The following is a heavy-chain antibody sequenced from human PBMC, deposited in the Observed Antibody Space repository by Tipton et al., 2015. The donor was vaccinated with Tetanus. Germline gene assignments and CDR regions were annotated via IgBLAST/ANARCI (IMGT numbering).Heavy chain of an antibody. CDR3: AREDGGPTLDYFDS. Sequence: SLRLSCAASGFSFRSYGMHWVRQAPGKGLEWVAVITFDGGTKYYADSVKGRFTLSRDNSQNTLYLQMNSLKVEDTAVYYCAREDGGPTLDYFDSWGQGALVIVSS. CDR1: GFSFRSYG. CDR2: ITFDGGTK. J-gene: IGHJ4*02. V-gene: IGHV3-30*19. D-gene: IGHD3-16*01.